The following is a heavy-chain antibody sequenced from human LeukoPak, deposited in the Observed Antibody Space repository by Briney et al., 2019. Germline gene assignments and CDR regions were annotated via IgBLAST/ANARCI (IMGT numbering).Heavy chain of an antibody. V-gene: IGHV1-18*01. D-gene: IGHD3-16*01. J-gene: IGHJ4*02. CDR3: VRGDNRYEY. CDR2: ISAHNGNT. Sequence: ASVKVSCKASGFTFTNFGFTWIRQTLGQGLESVGWISAHNGNTEYPQKFQGRVTVTTDSSTSTVYMELRNLRSDDTAMYYCVRGDNRYEYWGQGTLVTVSS. CDR1: GFTFTNFG.